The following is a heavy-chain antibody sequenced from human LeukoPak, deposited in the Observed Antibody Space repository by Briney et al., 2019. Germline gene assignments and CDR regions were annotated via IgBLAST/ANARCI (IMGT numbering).Heavy chain of an antibody. Sequence: KPSETLSLTCTVSGGSISSYYWSWIRQPPGKGLEWLGYIYYSGSTNYNPSLKSRVTISVDTSKNQFSLKLGSVTAADTAVYYCARHKGWGTDGGPFDIWGQGTMVTVSS. D-gene: IGHD1-26*01. CDR1: GGSISSYY. CDR2: IYYSGST. CDR3: ARHKGWGTDGGPFDI. V-gene: IGHV4-59*08. J-gene: IGHJ3*02.